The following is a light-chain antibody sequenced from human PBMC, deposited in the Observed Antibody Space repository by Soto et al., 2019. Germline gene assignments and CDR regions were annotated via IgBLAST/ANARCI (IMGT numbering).Light chain of an antibody. CDR3: TSYVGNDIWV. J-gene: IGLJ3*02. V-gene: IGLV2-8*01. CDR1: SSDVGGYKY. CDR2: EVT. Sequence: QSVLTQPPSASGSRGQSVTISCTGTSSDVGGYKYVSWYQQYPGKAPKLMIYEVTRRPSGVPDRFSGSKSGNTASLTVSGLQAEDEADYYCTSYVGNDIWVFGGGTKVSVL.